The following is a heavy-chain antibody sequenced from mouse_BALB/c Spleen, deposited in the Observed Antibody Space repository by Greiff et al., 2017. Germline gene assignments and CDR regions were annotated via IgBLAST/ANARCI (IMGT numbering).Heavy chain of an antibody. CDR2: IRNKANGYTT. D-gene: IGHD1-1*01. CDR3: ARDRGYGSSYFFAY. CDR1: GFTFTDYY. Sequence: EVMLVESGGGLVQPGGSLRLSCATSGFTFTDYYMSWVRQPPGKALEWLGFIRNKANGYTTEYSASVKGRFTISRDNSQSILYLQMNTLRAEDSATYYWARDRGYGSSYFFAYWGQGTLVTVSA. V-gene: IGHV7-3*02. J-gene: IGHJ3*01.